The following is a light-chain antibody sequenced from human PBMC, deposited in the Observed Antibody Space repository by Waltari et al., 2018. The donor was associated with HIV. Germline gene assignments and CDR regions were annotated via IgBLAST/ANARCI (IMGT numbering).Light chain of an antibody. Sequence: DIQMTQSPSSLAASVGDRITLTCRASQAVTKSIAWFQQKPGKAPKSLIFAASSLRSGVPSRFSGSGSGTDFTLTISGLLPEDFATYYCQQYHSYPMTFGQGTRLEIK. CDR1: QAVTKS. CDR3: QQYHSYPMT. CDR2: AAS. V-gene: IGKV1-16*01. J-gene: IGKJ5*01.